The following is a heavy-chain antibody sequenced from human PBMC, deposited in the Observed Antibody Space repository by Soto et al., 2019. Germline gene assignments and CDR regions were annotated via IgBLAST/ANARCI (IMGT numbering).Heavy chain of an antibody. CDR3: ARGYNWNYYYYGMDV. J-gene: IGHJ6*02. CDR2: IKQDGSEK. D-gene: IGHD1-20*01. CDR1: GFTFSSYW. Sequence: GGSLILSCAASGFTFSSYWMSWVRQAPGKGLEWVANIKQDGSEKYYVDSVKGRFTISRDNAKNSLYLQMNSLRAEDTAVYYCARGYNWNYYYYGMDVWGQGTTVTVSS. V-gene: IGHV3-7*01.